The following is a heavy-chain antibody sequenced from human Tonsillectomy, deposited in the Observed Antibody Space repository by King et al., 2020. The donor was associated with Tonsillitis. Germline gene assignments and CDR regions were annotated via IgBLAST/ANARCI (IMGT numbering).Heavy chain of an antibody. V-gene: IGHV3-23*03. CDR2: IYYGGSST. Sequence: VQLVESGGGLVQPGGSLRLSCAASGFTFSNYAMTWVRQAPGKGLEWVSVIYYGGSSTYYADSVKGRFTISRDNTKNTLYLQLNSLRAEDTAVYYCAKVVDYGGDVWGQGTTVTVS. J-gene: IGHJ6*01. CDR3: AKVVDYGGDV. D-gene: IGHD6-6*01. CDR1: GFTFSNYA.